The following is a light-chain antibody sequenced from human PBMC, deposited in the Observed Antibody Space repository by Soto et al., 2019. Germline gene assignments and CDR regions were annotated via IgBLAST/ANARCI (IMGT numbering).Light chain of an antibody. CDR1: QSVTSSY. CDR2: GAS. J-gene: IGKJ2*01. Sequence: EIVLTQSPGTLPLSPGERATLSCRASQSVTSSYLAWYQQKPGQAPRLLIYGASSRATGIPDRFSGSGSGADFTLNISGLEPEDFAVYYCQQYGSPPYSFGQGTHLEIK. V-gene: IGKV3-20*01. CDR3: QQYGSPPYS.